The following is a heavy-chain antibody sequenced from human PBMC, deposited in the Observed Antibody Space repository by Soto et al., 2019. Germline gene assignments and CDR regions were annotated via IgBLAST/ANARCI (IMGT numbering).Heavy chain of an antibody. CDR2: INAANGDT. Sequence: ASVKVSCKASGYTFTSYCIHWVRQAPGQRLEWMGWINAANGDTKYSPKFQGRVTITRDTSASTAYMELSSLRSEDTAVYYCVRRDGIATDIVASDPGGQGTMVTVAS. J-gene: IGHJ5*01. D-gene: IGHD2-15*01. CDR1: GYTFTSYC. CDR3: VRRDGIATDIVASDP. V-gene: IGHV1-3*01.